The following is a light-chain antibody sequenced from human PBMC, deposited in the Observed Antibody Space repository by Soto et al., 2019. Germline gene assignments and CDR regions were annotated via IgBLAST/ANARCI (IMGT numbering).Light chain of an antibody. Sequence: DIQMTQSPSTLSASVGDRVTITCRASQSISSWLAWYQQKPGKAPKFLIYDASNLESGVPSRFSGSGSGTEFTLTISGLQPDDFATYYCQQYNTYSSFGQGTKVDIK. CDR2: DAS. J-gene: IGKJ1*01. CDR1: QSISSW. V-gene: IGKV1-5*01. CDR3: QQYNTYSS.